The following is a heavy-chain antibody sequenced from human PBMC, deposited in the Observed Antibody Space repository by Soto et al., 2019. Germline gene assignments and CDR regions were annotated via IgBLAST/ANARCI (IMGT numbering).Heavy chain of an antibody. V-gene: IGHV3-30*18. J-gene: IGHJ4*02. CDR3: AKDENSNYDPEVFDY. Sequence: QVQLVESGGGVVQPGRSLRLSCAASGFTFSSYGMHWVRQAPGKGLAWVAVISYDGSNKYYADSVKGRFTISRDNSKNPLYLQMNSLRAEDTAVYYCAKDENSNYDPEVFDYWGQGTLVTVSS. D-gene: IGHD4-4*01. CDR2: ISYDGSNK. CDR1: GFTFSSYG.